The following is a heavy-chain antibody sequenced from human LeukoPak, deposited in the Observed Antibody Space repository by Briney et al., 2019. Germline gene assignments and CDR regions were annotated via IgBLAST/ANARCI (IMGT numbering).Heavy chain of an antibody. CDR1: GGSISSYY. CDR2: IYYSGST. CDR3: ARDDGYESFDY. D-gene: IGHD5-12*01. V-gene: IGHV4-59*12. J-gene: IGHJ4*02. Sequence: SETLSLTCTVSGGSISSYYWSWIRQPPGKGLEWIGYIYYSGSTNYNPSLKSRVTISVDTSKSQFSLKLSSVTAADTAVYYCARDDGYESFDYWGQGTLVTVSS.